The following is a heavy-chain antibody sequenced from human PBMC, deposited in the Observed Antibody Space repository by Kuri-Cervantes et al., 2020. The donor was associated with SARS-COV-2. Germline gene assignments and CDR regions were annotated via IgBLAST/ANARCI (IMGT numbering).Heavy chain of an antibody. V-gene: IGHV3-23*01. J-gene: IGHJ4*02. D-gene: IGHD2-15*01. CDR2: ISGSGGST. CDR3: AKWGLGYCSGVSCYSQNANDY. CDR1: GFTFSSYA. Sequence: GESLKISCAASGFTFSSYAMSWVRQAPGKGLEWVSAISGSGGSTYYADSVKGRFTISRDNSKNTLYLQMNSLRAEDTAVYYCAKWGLGYCSGVSCYSQNANDYWGQGTLVTVSS.